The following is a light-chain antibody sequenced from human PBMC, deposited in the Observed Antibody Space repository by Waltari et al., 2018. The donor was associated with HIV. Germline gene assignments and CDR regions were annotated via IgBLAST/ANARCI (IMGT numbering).Light chain of an antibody. Sequence: SYVLPQPPSVSVAPGQTARITCGGHNIGSKSVHWYQQRPGQAPVLVVYDDSDRPSGIPERFSGSKSGNTATLTISRAEAGDEADYYCQVWDSSSDHYVFGTGTKVTV. CDR1: NIGSKS. CDR3: QVWDSSSDHYV. J-gene: IGLJ1*01. CDR2: DDS. V-gene: IGLV3-21*02.